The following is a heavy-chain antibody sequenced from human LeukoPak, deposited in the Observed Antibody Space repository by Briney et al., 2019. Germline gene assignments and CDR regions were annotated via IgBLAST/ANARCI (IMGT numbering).Heavy chain of an antibody. D-gene: IGHD6-19*01. Sequence: PGGSLRLSCAASGFTFSSYAMTWVRQAPGEGLQWVSDISGSGSSAYYADSVRGRFTISRDNSKNTLYLQMNSLRAEDTAVYYCAKESVAVAAYWYFDLWGRGTLVTVSS. CDR1: GFTFSSYA. CDR2: ISGSGSSA. J-gene: IGHJ2*01. V-gene: IGHV3-23*01. CDR3: AKESVAVAAYWYFDL.